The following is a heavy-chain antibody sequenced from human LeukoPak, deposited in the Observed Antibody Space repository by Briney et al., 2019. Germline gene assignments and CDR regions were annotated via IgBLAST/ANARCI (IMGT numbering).Heavy chain of an antibody. CDR3: ASPLRYFDWLLAY. V-gene: IGHV1-46*01. D-gene: IGHD3-9*01. J-gene: IGHJ4*02. CDR1: GYTFTSYY. CDR2: INPSGGST. Sequence: ASVKVSCKASGYTFTSYYMYWVRQAPGQGLEWMGIINPSGGSTNYAQKFQGRVTVTRDTSTSTAYMELSSLRSEDTAVYYCASPLRYFDWLLAYWGQGTLVTVSS.